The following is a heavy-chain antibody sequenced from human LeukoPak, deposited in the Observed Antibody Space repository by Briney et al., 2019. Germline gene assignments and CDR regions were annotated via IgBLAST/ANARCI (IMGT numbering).Heavy chain of an antibody. D-gene: IGHD6-19*01. CDR1: GYDFTSVG. J-gene: IGHJ4*02. CDR2: ISPYNGNT. V-gene: IGHV1-18*01. Sequence: ASVKVSCKASGYDFTSVGITWVRRAPGQGLEWMGWISPYNGNTRYAQKFQGRVAMTTDTSTTTAYMELRSLRSDDTAVYYCASALAVAGRADDYWGQGTLVTVSS. CDR3: ASALAVAGRADDY.